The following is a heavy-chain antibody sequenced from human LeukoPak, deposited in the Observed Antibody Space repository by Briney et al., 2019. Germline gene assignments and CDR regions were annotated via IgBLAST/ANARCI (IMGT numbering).Heavy chain of an antibody. D-gene: IGHD1-1*01. CDR3: ARDIWNDARYFMDV. CDR1: GFIFSDHG. CDR2: IWSGSTTG. J-gene: IGHJ6*03. V-gene: IGHV3-33*01. Sequence: PGESLRLSCAASGFIFSDHGMHWVRQAPGKGLEWVALIWSGSTTGLHSASVEGRFTISRDRNTLYLQMNSLKAEDSAVYFCARDIWNDARYFMDVWGIGTTVTVSS.